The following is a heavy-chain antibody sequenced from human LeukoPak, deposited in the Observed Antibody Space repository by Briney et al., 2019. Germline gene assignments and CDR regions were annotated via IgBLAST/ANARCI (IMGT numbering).Heavy chain of an antibody. D-gene: IGHD3-3*01. CDR1: GFTFTSSA. CDR3: ATEDYDFWSGYPDGMDV. J-gene: IGHJ6*02. Sequence: SVKASCKASGFTFTSSAVQWVRQARGQRLEWIGWIVVGSGNTNYAQKFQERVTITRDMSTSTAYMELSSLRSEDTAVYYCATEDYDFWSGYPDGMDVWGQGTTVTVPS. V-gene: IGHV1-58*01. CDR2: IVVGSGNT.